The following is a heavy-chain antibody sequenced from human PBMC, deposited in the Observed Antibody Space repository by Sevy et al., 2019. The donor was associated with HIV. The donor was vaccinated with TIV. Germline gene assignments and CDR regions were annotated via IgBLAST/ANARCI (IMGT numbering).Heavy chain of an antibody. CDR3: ARQPSVLRFLEWLPYNWFDP. CDR2: IYYSGST. Sequence: SETLSLTCTVSGGSISSSSYYWGWIRQPPGKGLEWIGSIYYSGSTYYNPSLKSRVTISVDTSKNQFSLKLSFVTAADTAVYYCARQPSVLRFLEWLPYNWFDPWGQGTLVTVSS. D-gene: IGHD3-3*01. J-gene: IGHJ5*02. V-gene: IGHV4-39*01. CDR1: GGSISSSSYY.